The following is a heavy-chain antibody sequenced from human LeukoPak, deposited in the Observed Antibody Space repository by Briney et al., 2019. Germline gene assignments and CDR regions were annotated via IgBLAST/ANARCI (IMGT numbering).Heavy chain of an antibody. D-gene: IGHD6-19*01. J-gene: IGHJ6*02. CDR2: IWYDGSNK. CDR3: ARDGNIAVAGLYYYYGMDV. Sequence: GGYLRLSCAASGFTFSSYGMHWVRQAPGKGLEWVAVIWYDGSNKYYADSVKGRFTISRDNSKNTLYLQMNSLRAEDTAVYYCARDGNIAVAGLYYYYGMDVWGQGTTVTVSS. CDR1: GFTFSSYG. V-gene: IGHV3-33*01.